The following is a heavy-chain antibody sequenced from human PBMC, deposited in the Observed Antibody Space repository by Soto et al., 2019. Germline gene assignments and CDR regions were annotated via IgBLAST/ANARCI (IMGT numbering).Heavy chain of an antibody. CDR3: ASSVLPYYDFWSGYYPFCFDY. D-gene: IGHD3-3*01. J-gene: IGHJ4*02. CDR2: IYYSGST. V-gene: IGHV4-31*03. Sequence: SETLSLTCTVSGGSISSGGYYWSWIRQHPGKGLEWIGYIYYSGSTYYNPSLKSRVTISVDTSKNQFSLKLSSVTAADTAVYYCASSVLPYYDFWSGYYPFCFDYWGQGTLVTVSS. CDR1: GGSISSGGYY.